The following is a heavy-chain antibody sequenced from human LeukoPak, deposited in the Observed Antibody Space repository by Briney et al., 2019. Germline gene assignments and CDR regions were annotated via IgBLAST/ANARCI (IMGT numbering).Heavy chain of an antibody. CDR2: ISTCNGNT. D-gene: IGHD3-16*01. CDR1: GYNFTTFG. V-gene: IGHV1-18*01. J-gene: IGHJ5*01. CDR3: ARERGRGFDL. Sequence: ASVKVSCKGSGYNFTTFGLNWVRQAPGLGLEWMGWISTCNGNTHSPQKFEDRVTMTTHTSTSTAYMELRSLTSDDTAVYYCARERGRGFDLWGQGTLVTVSS.